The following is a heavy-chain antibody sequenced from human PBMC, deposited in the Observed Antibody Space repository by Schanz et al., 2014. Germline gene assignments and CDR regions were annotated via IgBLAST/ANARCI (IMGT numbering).Heavy chain of an antibody. J-gene: IGHJ5*02. CDR1: GFTASSHS. CDR3: TRDVRLDRRGNWFDP. Sequence: EVQLVESGGGLVKPGGSLRLSCGVSGFTASSHSMNWVRQAPGKGLEWVSSISSRSSHIYYADSVKGRFTVSRDNAKNSVYLQMNSLRAEDTAVDYCTRDVRLDRRGNWFDPWGQGTLVTVSS. V-gene: IGHV3-21*02. CDR2: ISSRSSHI. D-gene: IGHD1-1*01.